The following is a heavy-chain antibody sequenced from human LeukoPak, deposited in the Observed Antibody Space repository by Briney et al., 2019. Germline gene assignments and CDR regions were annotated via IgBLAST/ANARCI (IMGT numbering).Heavy chain of an antibody. CDR3: ARSRTSGSYKPTDWFDP. D-gene: IGHD1-26*01. Sequence: ASVKVSCKASGGTFSSYAISWVRQAPGQGLEWMGIINPSGGSTSYAQKFQGRVTMTRDTSTSTVYMELSSLRSEDTAVYYCARSRTSGSYKPTDWFDPWGQGTLVTVSS. CDR2: INPSGGST. V-gene: IGHV1-46*01. J-gene: IGHJ5*02. CDR1: GGTFSSYA.